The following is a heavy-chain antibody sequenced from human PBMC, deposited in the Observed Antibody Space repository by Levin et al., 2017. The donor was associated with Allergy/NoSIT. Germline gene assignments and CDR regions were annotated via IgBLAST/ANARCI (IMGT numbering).Heavy chain of an antibody. CDR3: ARIGVEQWLVHGLGRGAITDY. D-gene: IGHD6-19*01. V-gene: IGHV2-26*01. CDR1: GFSLSNARMG. CDR2: IFSNDEK. J-gene: IGHJ4*02. Sequence: SGPTLVKPTETLTLTCTVSGFSLSNARMGVSWIRQPPGKALEWLAHIFSNDEKSYSTSLKSRLTISKDTSKSQVVLTMTNMDPVDTATYYCARIGVEQWLVHGLGRGAITDYWGQGTLVTVSS.